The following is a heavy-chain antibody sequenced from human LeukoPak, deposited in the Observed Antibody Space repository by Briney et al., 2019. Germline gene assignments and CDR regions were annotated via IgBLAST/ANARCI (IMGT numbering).Heavy chain of an antibody. J-gene: IGHJ4*02. V-gene: IGHV5-10-1*01. Sequence: GESLRIFCKGSGYSFTSYWISWVRQMPGKGLEWMGRIDPSDSYTNYSPSFQGHVTISADKSISTAYLQWSSLKASDTAMYYCASDIVVVPAAMHGVRDYWGQGTLVTVSS. CDR3: ASDIVVVPAAMHGVRDY. CDR1: GYSFTSYW. D-gene: IGHD2-2*01. CDR2: IDPSDSYT.